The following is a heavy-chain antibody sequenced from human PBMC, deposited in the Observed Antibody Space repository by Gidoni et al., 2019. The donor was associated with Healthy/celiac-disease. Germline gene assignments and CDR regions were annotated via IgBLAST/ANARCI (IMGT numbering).Heavy chain of an antibody. V-gene: IGHV3-23*01. CDR1: GFTLSFYA. Sequence: EVQLLESGGGLGQPGGSLRLPWAASGFTLSFYAMSWARQAPGKGLEWVSTVSGSGDNTYYPDSVKGPFTISRDNSKNTLYLPMNSLSAEDTAIYYCTLARSFGDLDAFDIWGQGTMVTVSS. CDR3: TLARSFGDLDAFDI. D-gene: IGHD3-16*01. CDR2: VSGSGDNT. J-gene: IGHJ3*02.